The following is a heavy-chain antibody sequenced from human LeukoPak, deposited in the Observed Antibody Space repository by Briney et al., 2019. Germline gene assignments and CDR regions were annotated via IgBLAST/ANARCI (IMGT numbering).Heavy chain of an antibody. Sequence: GGSLRLSCAASGFTFSSYWMHWVRQAPGKGLVWVSRINSDGSSTTYADSVKGRFTISRDNAKNTLYLQMNSLRADDTAVYYCTRAGHNWEHDYWGQGTMVTVSS. CDR3: TRAGHNWEHDY. J-gene: IGHJ4*02. D-gene: IGHD5-24*01. CDR2: INSDGSST. CDR1: GFTFSSYW. V-gene: IGHV3-74*01.